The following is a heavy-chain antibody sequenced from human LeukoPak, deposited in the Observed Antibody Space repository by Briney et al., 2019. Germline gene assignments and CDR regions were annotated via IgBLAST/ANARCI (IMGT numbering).Heavy chain of an antibody. CDR2: IKEDGSEK. V-gene: IGHV3-7*01. J-gene: IGHJ4*02. D-gene: IGHD3-10*01. Sequence: PGGSLRLSCAASGFTFSNYWMSWVRQAPGKGLEWVANIKEDGSEKYYVDSVKGRFTISRDNAKNSLYLQMNSLRAEDTAVYYCARTIRCYWGQGTLVTVSS. CDR3: ARTIRCY. CDR1: GFTFSNYW.